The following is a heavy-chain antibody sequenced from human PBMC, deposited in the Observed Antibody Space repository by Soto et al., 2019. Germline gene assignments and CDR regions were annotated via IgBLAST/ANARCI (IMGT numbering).Heavy chain of an antibody. CDR3: ARHCSRTSCSPYYYYYGMDV. D-gene: IGHD2-2*01. V-gene: IGHV1-69*01. Sequence: QVQLVQSGAEVKKPGSSVKVSCKASGGTFSSYAISWVRQAPGQGLEWMGGIIPIFGTANYAQKFQRRVTITADESTSTAYMELSSLRAEDTAVYYCARHCSRTSCSPYYYYYGMDVWGQGTTVTVSS. CDR1: GGTFSSYA. J-gene: IGHJ6*02. CDR2: IIPIFGTA.